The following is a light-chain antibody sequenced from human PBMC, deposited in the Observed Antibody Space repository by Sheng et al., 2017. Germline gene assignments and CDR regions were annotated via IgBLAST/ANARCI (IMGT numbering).Light chain of an antibody. CDR1: QSISNW. V-gene: IGKV1-5*03. J-gene: IGKJ1*01. CDR3: QQYNSYLWT. Sequence: DGQMTQYPSTLSASVGDRVTITCRTSQSISNWLAWYQQKPGKAPKLLIYRASSLNSGVPSRFSGSGSGTEFTLTISSLQPDDFATYYCQQYNSYLWTFGQGTKVE. CDR2: RAS.